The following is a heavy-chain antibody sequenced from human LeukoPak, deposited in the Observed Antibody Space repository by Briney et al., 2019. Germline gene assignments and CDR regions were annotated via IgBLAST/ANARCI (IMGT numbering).Heavy chain of an antibody. Sequence: SGPALVKPTQTPTLTCTLSGFSLSTSGMCVGWIRRPPGKALEWLARIDWDGDKHYSTSLKTRLTISKDTSKNQVVLTMTNIDPVDTGTYYCARIVAAAGNGFDPWGQGTLVTVSS. CDR2: IDWDGDK. V-gene: IGHV2-70*11. D-gene: IGHD6-13*01. J-gene: IGHJ5*02. CDR1: GFSLSTSGMC. CDR3: ARIVAAAGNGFDP.